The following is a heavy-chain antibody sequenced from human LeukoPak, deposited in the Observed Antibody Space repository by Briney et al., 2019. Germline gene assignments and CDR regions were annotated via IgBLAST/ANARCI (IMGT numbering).Heavy chain of an antibody. CDR3: ARGLMGTTGEQNWFDP. V-gene: IGHV4-4*07. J-gene: IGHJ5*02. CDR2: IYTSGTT. D-gene: IGHD1-7*01. CDR1: GGSISTYY. Sequence: PSETLSLTCTVSGGSISTYYWSWIRQPAGKGLEWIGRIYTSGTTNYNPSLKSRVTISVDKSKNQFSPKLSSVTAADTALYYCARGLMGTTGEQNWFDPWGQGTLVTVSS.